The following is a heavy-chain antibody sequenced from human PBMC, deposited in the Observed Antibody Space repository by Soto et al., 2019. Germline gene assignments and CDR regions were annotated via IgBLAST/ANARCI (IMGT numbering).Heavy chain of an antibody. CDR2: IYPGDSDT. Sequence: GESLKISCKGSGYSFTSYWIGWVRQMPGKGLEWMGIIYPGDSDTRYSPSFQGQVTISADKSISTAYLQWSSLKASDTAMYYCARHRFGQRFYSGYDGDAFDIWGQGTMVTVSS. J-gene: IGHJ3*02. D-gene: IGHD5-12*01. V-gene: IGHV5-51*01. CDR1: GYSFTSYW. CDR3: ARHRFGQRFYSGYDGDAFDI.